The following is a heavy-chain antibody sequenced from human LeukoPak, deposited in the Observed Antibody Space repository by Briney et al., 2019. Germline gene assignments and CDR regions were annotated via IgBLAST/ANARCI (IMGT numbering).Heavy chain of an antibody. CDR3: AMKAVPRPRLHDAFDF. Sequence: PGRSLRLSCVASGFTFSSDAMHWVRQTPGKGLEWVAVISYDGNEKYQVDSVKGRFTISRDNSKNTLYLQMNSLRADDTAVYYCAMKAVPRPRLHDAFDFWGQGTVVSVSS. V-gene: IGHV3-30-3*01. J-gene: IGHJ3*01. CDR2: ISYDGNEK. D-gene: IGHD5-24*01. CDR1: GFTFSSDA.